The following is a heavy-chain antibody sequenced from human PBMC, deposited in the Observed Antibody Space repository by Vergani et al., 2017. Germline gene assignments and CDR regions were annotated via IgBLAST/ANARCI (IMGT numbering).Heavy chain of an antibody. CDR2: ISSCSSYI. CDR3: APGPGVDV. CDR1: GFTFSSYS. D-gene: IGHD3-10*01. Sequence: EVQLVESGGGLVKPGGSLRLSCAASGFTFSSYSMNWVRQAPGKGLEWVSSISSCSSYIYYADSVKGRFTISRDNAKNSLYLQMNSLGAEDTAVYDCAPGPGVDVWGKGTTVTVSS. J-gene: IGHJ6*04. V-gene: IGHV3-21*01.